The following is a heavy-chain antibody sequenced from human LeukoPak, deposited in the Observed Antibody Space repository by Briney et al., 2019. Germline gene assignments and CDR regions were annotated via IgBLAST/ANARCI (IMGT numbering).Heavy chain of an antibody. D-gene: IGHD3-22*01. CDR3: ARDSENYYDSSGFPILDP. CDR1: GGSISRDY. J-gene: IGHJ5*02. V-gene: IGHV4-59*01. CDR2: IYYSGST. Sequence: SETLSLTCTVSGGSISRDYWSWIRQPPGKGLEWIGYIYYSGSTYYNPSLKSRVTISVDTTKNQFSLKLSSVTAADTAVYYCARDSENYYDSSGFPILDPWGQGTLVTVSS.